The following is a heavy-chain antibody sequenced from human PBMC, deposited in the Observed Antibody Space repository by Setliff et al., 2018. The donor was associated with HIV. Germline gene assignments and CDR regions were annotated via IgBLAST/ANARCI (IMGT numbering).Heavy chain of an antibody. Sequence: PSETLSLTCSVSGYSMSSYSITSGYYWGWIRQPPGKGLESIGSVSHSGNTYYNPSLKGRVTMSLDTSRNQFSLKLSPVTAADTAVYYCARQVGGGSWYLDLWGRGTLVTVSS. V-gene: IGHV4-39*01. CDR2: VSHSGNT. J-gene: IGHJ2*01. CDR1: GYSMSSYSITSGYY. D-gene: IGHD3-16*01. CDR3: ARQVGGGSWYLDL.